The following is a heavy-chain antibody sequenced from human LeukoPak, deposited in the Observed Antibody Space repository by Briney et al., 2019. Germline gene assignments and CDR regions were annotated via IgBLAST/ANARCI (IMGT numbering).Heavy chain of an antibody. D-gene: IGHD1-26*01. CDR2: INHIGSP. J-gene: IGHJ4*02. CDR1: GESFSGYS. CDR3: ARTTYYRPRVVSD. Sequence: PSETLSLTCGVYGESFSGYSWTWIRQPPGEGLEWIGEINHIGSPNYNPSLKSRVTISLDTSKRQFSLELNSVTAADRATYYCARTTYYRPRVVSDWSRGTLVTVTS. V-gene: IGHV4-34*01.